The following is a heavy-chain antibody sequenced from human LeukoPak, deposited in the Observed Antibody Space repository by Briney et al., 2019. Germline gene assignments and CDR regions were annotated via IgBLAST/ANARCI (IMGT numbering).Heavy chain of an antibody. CDR3: ARLEMTTESNWFDP. D-gene: IGHD4-11*01. V-gene: IGHV4-38-2*02. CDR1: GYSISSGYY. CDR2: IYHSGST. J-gene: IGHJ5*02. Sequence: SETLSLTCTVSGYSISSGYYWGWIRQPPGKGLEWIGSIYHSGSTYYNPSLKSRVTISVDTSKNQFSLKLSSVTAADTAVYYCARLEMTTESNWFDPWGQGTLVTVSS.